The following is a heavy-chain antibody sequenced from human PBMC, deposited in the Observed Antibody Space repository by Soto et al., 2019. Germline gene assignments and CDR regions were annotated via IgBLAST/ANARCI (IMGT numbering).Heavy chain of an antibody. CDR2: ISAGGDST. Sequence: EVQLLESGGGLVQPGGSLRLSCAASGFTFSDYAMNWVRQAPGKGLEWVSGISAGGDSTYYADSVKGRFTIFRDNSKNSVYLQMNSLRAEDTAVYYCARRVWGQGTLVTVSS. CDR1: GFTFSDYA. J-gene: IGHJ4*02. V-gene: IGHV3-23*01. CDR3: ARRV.